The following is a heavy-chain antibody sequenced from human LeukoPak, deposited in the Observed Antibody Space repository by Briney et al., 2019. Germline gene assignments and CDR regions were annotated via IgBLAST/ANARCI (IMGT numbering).Heavy chain of an antibody. CDR2: IIPILGIA. CDR3: ACRGGKGAFDY. CDR1: GGTFSSYA. Sequence: ASVTVSFKASGGTFSSYAISWVRQAPGQGLAWMGRIIPILGIANYARKFQGRVTITADKSTSTAYMELSSLRSEDTAVYYCACRGGKGAFDYWGQGTLVTVSS. D-gene: IGHD2-15*01. J-gene: IGHJ4*02. V-gene: IGHV1-69*04.